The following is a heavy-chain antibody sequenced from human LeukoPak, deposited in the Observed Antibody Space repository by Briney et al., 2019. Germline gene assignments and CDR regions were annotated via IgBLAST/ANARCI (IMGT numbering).Heavy chain of an antibody. V-gene: IGHV3-48*03. CDR2: ISSSGGTI. Sequence: GGSLRLSCAASRFTFSSYEMNWVRQAPGKGLEWVSCISSSGGTIYYADSVKGRFTISRDNAKSSLSLQMNSLRAEDTAVYYCARGPRPYTSGWYHFDYWGQGTLVTVSS. CDR1: RFTFSSYE. CDR3: ARGPRPYTSGWYHFDY. J-gene: IGHJ4*02. D-gene: IGHD6-19*01.